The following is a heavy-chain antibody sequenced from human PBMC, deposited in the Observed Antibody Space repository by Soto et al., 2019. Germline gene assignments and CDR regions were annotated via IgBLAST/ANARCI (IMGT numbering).Heavy chain of an antibody. CDR3: ARLQAAAGDNDHTFDY. V-gene: IGHV5-10-1*01. CDR2: IDPSDSYT. Sequence: EVQLVQSGAEVKKPGESLRISCKGSGYSITSYWISWVRQMTGKGLEWMGRIDPSDSYTNYSTSFQGHVTISADKSISTAYLQWSSLKASDTAMYYCARLQAAAGDNDHTFDYWGQGTLVTVSS. CDR1: GYSITSYW. D-gene: IGHD6-13*01. J-gene: IGHJ4*02.